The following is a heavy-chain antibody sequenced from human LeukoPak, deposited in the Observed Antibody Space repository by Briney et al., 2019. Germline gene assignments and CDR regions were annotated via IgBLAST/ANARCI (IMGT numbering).Heavy chain of an antibody. CDR2: INPSGGST. V-gene: IGHV1-46*01. D-gene: IGHD3-10*01. J-gene: IGHJ3*02. CDR1: GYTFTSYY. CDR3: ARDRALLWFGEPFTGAFDN. Sequence: GASVKVSCKASGYTFTSYYMHWVRQAPGQGLEWMGIINPSGGSTSYAQKFQGRVTMTRDTSTSTVYMELSSLRSEDTAVYYCARDRALLWFGEPFTGAFDNWGQGTMVTVSS.